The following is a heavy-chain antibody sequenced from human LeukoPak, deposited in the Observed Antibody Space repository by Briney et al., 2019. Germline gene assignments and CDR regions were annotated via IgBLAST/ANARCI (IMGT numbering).Heavy chain of an antibody. CDR1: GFMFRSYW. D-gene: IGHD1-14*01. CDR2: IKQDESEK. CDR3: ARDQSIPNLDAFDI. V-gene: IGHV3-7*05. Sequence: GGSLRLSCAASGFMFRSYWMTWVRQAPGKGLEWVANIKQDESEKNYLDSVRGRFTISRDDARNSLYLQMNSLRVEDTAVYYCARDQSIPNLDAFDIWGQGTTVTVSS. J-gene: IGHJ3*02.